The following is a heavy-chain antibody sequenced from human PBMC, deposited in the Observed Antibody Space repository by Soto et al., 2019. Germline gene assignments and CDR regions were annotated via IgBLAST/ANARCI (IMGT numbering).Heavy chain of an antibody. CDR3: ARDRGYSGYDGSLDY. CDR1: GFTFSSYA. CDR2: ISYDGSNK. J-gene: IGHJ4*02. D-gene: IGHD5-12*01. V-gene: IGHV3-30-3*01. Sequence: GGSLRLSCAASGFTFSSYAMHWVRQAPGKGLEWVAVISYDGSNKYYADSVKGRFTISRDNSKNTLYLQMNSLRAEDTAVYYCARDRGYSGYDGSLDYWGQGTLVTVSS.